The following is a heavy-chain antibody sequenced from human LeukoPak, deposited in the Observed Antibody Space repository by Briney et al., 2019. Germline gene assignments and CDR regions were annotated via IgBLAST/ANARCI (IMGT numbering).Heavy chain of an antibody. V-gene: IGHV4-59*08. Sequence: SETLSLTCNVSGGSISSYYWSWIRQPPGKGLEWIGYTWYSGSTRYNPSLKSRVTISVDTSKNQFSLKLNSVTAADTAVYYCARHITDSNFPFDYWGQGTLVTVSS. CDR1: GGSISSYY. CDR3: ARHITDSNFPFDY. J-gene: IGHJ4*02. CDR2: TWYSGST. D-gene: IGHD2/OR15-2a*01.